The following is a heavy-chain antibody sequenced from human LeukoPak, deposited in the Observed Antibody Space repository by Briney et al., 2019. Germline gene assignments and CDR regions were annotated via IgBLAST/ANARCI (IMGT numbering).Heavy chain of an antibody. CDR3: ARANNRRDGSYLY. CDR1: GYTFTGYY. V-gene: IGHV1-2*02. J-gene: IGHJ4*02. D-gene: IGHD1-26*01. CDR2: INPNSGGT. Sequence: ASVKVSCKASGYTFTGYYMHWVRQAPGQGLEWMGWINPNSGGTNYAQKFQGRVTMTRDTSISTAYMELSRLRSDDTAVYYCARANNRRDGSYLYWGQGTLVTVSS.